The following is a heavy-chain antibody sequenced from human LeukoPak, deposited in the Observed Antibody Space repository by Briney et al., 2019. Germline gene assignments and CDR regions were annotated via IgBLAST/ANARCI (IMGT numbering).Heavy chain of an antibody. J-gene: IGHJ4*02. D-gene: IGHD1-26*01. CDR2: IDWDADK. CDR1: GFSLITSGMC. V-gene: IGHV2-70*11. Sequence: SGPTLVKPTQTLTLTCTFSGFSLITSGMCVSWIRQPPGKALEWLARIDWDADKYYSTSLKTRLTISKDTSKNQVVLTMTNMDPVDTAMYYCARISRGSGYYFDYWGQGILVTVSS. CDR3: ARISRGSGYYFDY.